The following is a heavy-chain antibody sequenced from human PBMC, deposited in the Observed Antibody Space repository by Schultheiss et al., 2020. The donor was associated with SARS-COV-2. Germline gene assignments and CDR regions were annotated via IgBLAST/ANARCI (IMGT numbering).Heavy chain of an antibody. J-gene: IGHJ3*02. CDR2: IYSGGST. D-gene: IGHD6-19*01. V-gene: IGHV3-53*01. Sequence: GGSLRLSCAASGFTFSNAWMSWVRQAPGKGLEWVSVIYSGGSTYYADSVKGRFTISRDYSKNTLYLQMNSLRAEDTAVYYCAKEGVGSGWYDKAAFDIWGQGTMVTVSS. CDR3: AKEGVGSGWYDKAAFDI. CDR1: GFTFSNAW.